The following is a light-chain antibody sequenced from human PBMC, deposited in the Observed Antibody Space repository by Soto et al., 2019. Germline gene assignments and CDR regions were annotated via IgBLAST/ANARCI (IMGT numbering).Light chain of an antibody. CDR3: QQYYSTPWT. CDR1: QSVSSSY. CDR2: GAS. Sequence: EIVLTQSPGTLSLSPGERATPSCTASQSVSSSYLAWYQQKPGQAPRLLIYGASTRATGIPARFSGSGSGTDFNLTISRLQAEDVAVYYCQQYYSTPWTFGQGTKVDIK. V-gene: IGKV3-20*01. J-gene: IGKJ1*01.